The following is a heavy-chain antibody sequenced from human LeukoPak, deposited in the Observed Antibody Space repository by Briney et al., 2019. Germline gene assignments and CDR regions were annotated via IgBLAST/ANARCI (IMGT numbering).Heavy chain of an antibody. V-gene: IGHV4-61*02. D-gene: IGHD2-2*01. CDR3: ARANYCSSTSCYLYYYYYMDV. CDR1: GGSISSGSYY. Sequence: SQTLSLTCTVSGGSISSGSYYWSWIRQPAGKGLEWIGRIYTSGSTNYNPSLKSRVTISVDTSKNQFSLKLSSVTAADTAVYYCARANYCSSTSCYLYYYYYMDVWGKGTTVTVSS. CDR2: IYTSGST. J-gene: IGHJ6*03.